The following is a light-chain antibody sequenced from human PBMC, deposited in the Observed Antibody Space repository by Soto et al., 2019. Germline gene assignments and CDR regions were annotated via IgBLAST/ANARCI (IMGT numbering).Light chain of an antibody. CDR1: SSDLGGYNY. Sequence: QSALTQPASVSGSPGQSLTISCTGTSSDLGGYNYVSWYQQYPGKAPKLMIYDVNNRPSGVSNRFSGSKSGNTASLTISGRQAEDEADYYCSSYTISSTVVFGGGTKLTVL. V-gene: IGLV2-14*01. J-gene: IGLJ2*01. CDR3: SSYTISSTVV. CDR2: DVN.